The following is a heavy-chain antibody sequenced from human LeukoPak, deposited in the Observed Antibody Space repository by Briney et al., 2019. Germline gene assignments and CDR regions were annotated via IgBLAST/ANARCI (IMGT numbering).Heavy chain of an antibody. Sequence: GGSLRLSCAASGFTFSSYGMHWVRQAPGKGLEWVAVISYDGSNKYYADSVKGRFTISRDNSKNTLYLQMNSLRAEDTAVYYCAKDSYIWFGELLPPGLNWGQGTLVTVSS. D-gene: IGHD3-10*01. J-gene: IGHJ4*02. V-gene: IGHV3-30*18. CDR1: GFTFSSYG. CDR3: AKDSYIWFGELLPPGLN. CDR2: ISYDGSNK.